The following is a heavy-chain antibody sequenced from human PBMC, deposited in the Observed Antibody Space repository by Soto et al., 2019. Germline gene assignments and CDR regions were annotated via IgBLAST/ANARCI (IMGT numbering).Heavy chain of an antibody. CDR3: ASRGGENLEYGSGYKWLGEYYMDV. V-gene: IGHV1-69*02. CDR2: IIPILGIA. CDR1: GGTFSSYT. Sequence: QVQLVQSGAEVKKPGSSVKVSCKASGGTFSSYTISWVRQAPGQGLEWMGRIIPILGIANYAQKFQGRVTITADKSTSTAYMELSSLRSEDTAVYYCASRGGENLEYGSGYKWLGEYYMDVWGKGTTVTVSS. J-gene: IGHJ6*03. D-gene: IGHD3-10*01.